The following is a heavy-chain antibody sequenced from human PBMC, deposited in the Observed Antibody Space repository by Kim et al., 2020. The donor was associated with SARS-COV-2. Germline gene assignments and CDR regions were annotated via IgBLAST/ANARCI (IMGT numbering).Heavy chain of an antibody. CDR1: GFTFGDYA. V-gene: IGHV3-9*01. CDR2: TSWNSGSI. CDR3: AKALRGLGVEVCFDI. J-gene: IGHJ3*02. D-gene: IGHD3-16*01. Sequence: GGSLRLSCAASGFTFGDYAMHWVRQAPGKGLEWVSGTSWNSGSIGYADSVKGRFTISRDNAKNSLYLQMNSLRAEDTALYYCAKALRGLGVEVCFDIWGQGTMVTVSS.